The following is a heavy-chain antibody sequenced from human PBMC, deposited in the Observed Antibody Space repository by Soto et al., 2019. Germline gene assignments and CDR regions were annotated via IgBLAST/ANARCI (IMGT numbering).Heavy chain of an antibody. Sequence: EVQLLESGGGLVQPGGSLRLSCAASGFTFSSYAMSWVRQAPGKGLEWVSAISGSGGSTYYADSVKGRFTISRDNSKNTLYLQMNSLRAEDTAFYYCAKTIDIVVVVAPSCDYWGQGTLVTVSS. CDR1: GFTFSSYA. V-gene: IGHV3-23*01. CDR2: ISGSGGST. CDR3: AKTIDIVVVVAPSCDY. J-gene: IGHJ4*02. D-gene: IGHD2-15*01.